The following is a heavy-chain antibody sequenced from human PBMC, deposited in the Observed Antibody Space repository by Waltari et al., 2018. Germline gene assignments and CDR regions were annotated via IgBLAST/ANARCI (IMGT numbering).Heavy chain of an antibody. Sequence: QVQLVQSGAEVKKPGASVKVSCKASGYTFTSYDINWVRQATGQGLEWMGWMNPTRGNQGYAKKCQGKVTMTRNTSISTAYMELSSLRSEDTAVYYCARASYYYGSGSQDAFDIWGQGTMVTVSS. D-gene: IGHD3-10*01. J-gene: IGHJ3*02. CDR2: MNPTRGNQ. CDR3: ARASYYYGSGSQDAFDI. V-gene: IGHV1-8*01. CDR1: GYTFTSYD.